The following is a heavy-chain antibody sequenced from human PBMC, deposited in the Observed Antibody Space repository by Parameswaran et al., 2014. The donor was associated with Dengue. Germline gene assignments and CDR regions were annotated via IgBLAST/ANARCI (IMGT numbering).Heavy chain of an antibody. D-gene: IGHD3-10*01. Sequence: PGASVKVSCKASGYTFTSYDINWVRQATGQGLEWMGWMNPNSGNTGYAQKFQGRVTITRNTSISTAYMELSSLRSEDTAVYYCARGYGSGSYYNNPDSFDYWGQGTPVTVSS. CDR3: ARGYGSGSYYNNPDSFDY. J-gene: IGHJ4*02. CDR2: MNPNSGNT. CDR1: GYTFTSYD. V-gene: IGHV1-8*03.